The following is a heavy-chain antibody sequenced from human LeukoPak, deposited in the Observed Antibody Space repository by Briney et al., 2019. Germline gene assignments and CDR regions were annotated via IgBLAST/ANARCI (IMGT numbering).Heavy chain of an antibody. CDR1: GFSFAYYA. J-gene: IGHJ4*02. CDR2: ITANGDST. D-gene: IGHD5-24*01. Sequence: GGSLRLSCAASGFSFAYYAMHWVRQAPGKGLEWVSLITANGDSTYYADSVKGRFTISRDNAKNSLYLQMNSLRAEDTAVYYCARESRDVYNKGSFDYWGQGTLVTVSS. V-gene: IGHV3-43*02. CDR3: ARESRDVYNKGSFDY.